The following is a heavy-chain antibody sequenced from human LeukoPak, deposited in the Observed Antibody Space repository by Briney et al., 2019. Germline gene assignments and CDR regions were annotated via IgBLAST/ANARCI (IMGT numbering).Heavy chain of an antibody. CDR3: ARDNRGNSYGLINPDY. J-gene: IGHJ4*02. CDR1: GYTFTNYT. Sequence: GASVKVSCKASGYTFTNYTINWVRLAPGQGLEWMGWIDTNTGNPTYAQGFTGRFVFSLDTSVTTTYLQISSLKAEDTAVYYCARDNRGNSYGLINPDYWGQGTLVTVSS. CDR2: IDTNTGNP. V-gene: IGHV7-4-1*02. D-gene: IGHD5-18*01.